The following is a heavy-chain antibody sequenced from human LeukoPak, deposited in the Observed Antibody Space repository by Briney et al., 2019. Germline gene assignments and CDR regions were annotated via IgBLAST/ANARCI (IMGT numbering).Heavy chain of an antibody. D-gene: IGHD1-14*01. CDR3: ARERPRTGFDY. CDR2: INHSGST. J-gene: IGHJ4*02. CDR1: GGSFSGYY. Sequence: PSETLSLTCAVYGGSFSGYYWSWIRQPPGKGLEWIGEINHSGSTNYNPSLKSRVTISVDTSKNQFSLKLSSVTAADTAVYYCARERPRTGFDYGGQGPLAPVPS. V-gene: IGHV4-34*01.